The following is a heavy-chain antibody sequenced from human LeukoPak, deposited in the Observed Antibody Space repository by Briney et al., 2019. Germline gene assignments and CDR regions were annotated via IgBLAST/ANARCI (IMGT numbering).Heavy chain of an antibody. Sequence: PSETLSLTCNVSGASISSGNYYWGWIRQSPERDLEWIGSIYHTGSTYYNPSLTSRLSISIDTSKNQFSLKLSSVTAADTAVYYCAREELTGDSNDAFDIWGQGTMVTVSS. D-gene: IGHD7-27*01. CDR3: AREELTGDSNDAFDI. CDR1: GASISSGNYY. V-gene: IGHV4-39*07. CDR2: IYHTGST. J-gene: IGHJ3*02.